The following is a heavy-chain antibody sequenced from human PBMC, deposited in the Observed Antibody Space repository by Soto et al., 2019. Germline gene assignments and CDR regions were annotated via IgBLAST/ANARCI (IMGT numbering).Heavy chain of an antibody. CDR3: ARALYSGYDLNAFDI. CDR1: GSTFTSYA. V-gene: IGHV1-3*01. J-gene: IGHJ3*02. CDR2: INAGNGNT. Sequence: ASVKVSCKASGSTFTSYAMHWVRLAPGQRLEWMGWINAGNGNTKYSQKFQGRVTITRDTSASTAYMELSSLRSEDTAVYYCARALYSGYDLNAFDIWGQGTMVTVSS. D-gene: IGHD5-12*01.